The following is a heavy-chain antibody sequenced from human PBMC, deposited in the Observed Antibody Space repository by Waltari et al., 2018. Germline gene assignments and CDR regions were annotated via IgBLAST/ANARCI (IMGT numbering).Heavy chain of an antibody. J-gene: IGHJ4*02. V-gene: IGHV3-23*01. D-gene: IGHD5-18*01. CDR1: GFTVSSYA. CDR3: AKEGSGYSYADY. Sequence: EVQLLESGGGLVKPGGSLRLSCAASGFTVSSYARSWVRQAPGKGLEWVSAVSGSGGSTYYADSVKGRFTISRDNSKNTLYLQMNSLRAEDTAVYYCAKEGSGYSYADYWGQGTLVTVSS. CDR2: VSGSGGST.